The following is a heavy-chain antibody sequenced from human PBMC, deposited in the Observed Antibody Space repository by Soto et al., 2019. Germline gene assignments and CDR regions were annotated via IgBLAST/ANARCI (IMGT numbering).Heavy chain of an antibody. V-gene: IGHV3-9*01. CDR3: AAQDSSSWYADYGMDV. D-gene: IGHD6-13*01. J-gene: IGHJ6*02. Sequence: EVQLVESGGGLVQPGRSLRLSCAASGFTFDDYAMHWVRQAPGKGLEWVSGISWNSGSIGYADSVKGRFTISRDNAKNSLYLQMNSLRAEDTALYYCAAQDSSSWYADYGMDVWGQGTTVTVSS. CDR1: GFTFDDYA. CDR2: ISWNSGSI.